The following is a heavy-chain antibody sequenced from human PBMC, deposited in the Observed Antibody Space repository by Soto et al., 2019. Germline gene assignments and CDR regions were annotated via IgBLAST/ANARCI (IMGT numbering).Heavy chain of an antibody. CDR3: AKGVSNGFPRHFDS. CDR1: EFTFRSYA. J-gene: IGHJ4*02. Sequence: GGSLRLSCAASEFTFRSYAMTWVRQAQGRGLEWVSLIDGSGDVTYYADSVKGRFTISRDNFKDTLYMQMNSLRAEDTAIYYCAKGVSNGFPRHFDSWGQGTLVTVSS. D-gene: IGHD2-8*01. CDR2: IDGSGDVT. V-gene: IGHV3-23*01.